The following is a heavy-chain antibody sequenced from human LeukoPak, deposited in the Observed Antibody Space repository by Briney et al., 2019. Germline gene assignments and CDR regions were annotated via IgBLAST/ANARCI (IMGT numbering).Heavy chain of an antibody. CDR2: IYYSGST. CDR1: GGSISSGVYY. J-gene: IGHJ4*02. Sequence: SETLSLTCTVSGGSISSGVYYWSWIRQHPGQGLEWIGYIYYSGSTYYNPSLKSRVTISVDTSKNQFSLKLSSVTAADTAVYYCARSQKDSGYASRHFDYWGQGTLVTVSS. D-gene: IGHD5-12*01. CDR3: ARSQKDSGYASRHFDY. V-gene: IGHV4-31*03.